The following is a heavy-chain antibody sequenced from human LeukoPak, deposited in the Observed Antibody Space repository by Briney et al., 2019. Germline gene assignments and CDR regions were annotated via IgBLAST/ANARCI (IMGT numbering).Heavy chain of an antibody. J-gene: IGHJ4*02. Sequence: PGGSLRLSCAASGFTFSSYGMHWVRQAPGKGLELVAVIWYDGSNKYYADSVKGRFTISRDNSKNTLYLQMNSLRAEDTAVYYCAREGYCSSTSCSWFDYWGQGTLVTVSS. V-gene: IGHV3-33*01. D-gene: IGHD2-2*01. CDR2: IWYDGSNK. CDR1: GFTFSSYG. CDR3: AREGYCSSTSCSWFDY.